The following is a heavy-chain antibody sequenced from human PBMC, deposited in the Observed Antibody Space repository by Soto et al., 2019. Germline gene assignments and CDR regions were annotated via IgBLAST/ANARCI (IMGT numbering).Heavy chain of an antibody. Sequence: EVQLVESGGGLVQPGGSLRLSCAASGFTFSSKYMSWVRQAPGKGLEWVSLIQSGGSTNYAGSVKGSITIYSDNCDNTMFLQVDSPRVAAAAVYYFTRDEVHCSGARCYGVPRDGWGKGTTVTVSA. V-gene: IGHV3-66*01. CDR2: IQSGGST. CDR1: GFTFSSKY. J-gene: IGHJ6*04. D-gene: IGHD2-15*01. CDR3: TRDEVHCSGARCYGVPRDG.